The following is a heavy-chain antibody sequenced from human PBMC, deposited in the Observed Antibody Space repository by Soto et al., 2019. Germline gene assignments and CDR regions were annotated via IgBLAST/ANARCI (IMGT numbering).Heavy chain of an antibody. CDR3: ARADPDASVGY. J-gene: IGHJ4*02. CDR1: GGSMSSQY. D-gene: IGHD3-16*01. Sequence: PSESLALTCTVSGGSMSSQYWTWLRQPPGKGLEWIGYISYSGSTYYNPSLKSRVTISADTSRNQFSLKLSSVIAADTAVYYCARADPDASVGYWGQGTLVTSPQ. V-gene: IGHV4-59*11. CDR2: ISYSGST.